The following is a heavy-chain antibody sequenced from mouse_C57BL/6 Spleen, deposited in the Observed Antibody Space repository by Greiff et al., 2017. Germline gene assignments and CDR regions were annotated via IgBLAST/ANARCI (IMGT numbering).Heavy chain of an antibody. J-gene: IGHJ2*01. Sequence: VQLQQPGAELVRPGTSVKLSCKASGYTFTGYWMHWVKQRPGQGLEWIGVIDPSDSYTNYNQKFKGKATLTVDTSSSTAYMQLSSLTSEDSAVYYCARSGYYGSSDYWGRGTTHTVSS. CDR2: IDPSDSYT. V-gene: IGHV1-59*01. CDR3: ARSGYYGSSDY. D-gene: IGHD1-1*01. CDR1: GYTFTGYW.